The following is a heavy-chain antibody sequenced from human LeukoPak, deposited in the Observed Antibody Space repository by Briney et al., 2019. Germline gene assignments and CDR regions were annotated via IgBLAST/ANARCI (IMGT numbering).Heavy chain of an antibody. V-gene: IGHV4-39*01. CDR3: ARHLPTGPGRGSIDY. CDR2: IHYSGGT. CDR1: GGSISSTNYY. J-gene: IGHJ4*02. D-gene: IGHD3-10*01. Sequence: PSETLSLTCTVPGGSISSTNYYWGWIRQPPGKGLAWIGTIHYSGGTYYNPSLKSRVTISVDTSKNQFSLKLSSVTAADTAIYYCARHLPTGPGRGSIDYWGQGALVTVSS.